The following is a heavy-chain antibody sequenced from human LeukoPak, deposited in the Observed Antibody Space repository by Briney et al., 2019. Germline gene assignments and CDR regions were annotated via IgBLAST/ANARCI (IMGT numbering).Heavy chain of an antibody. V-gene: IGHV4-59*01. J-gene: IGHJ4*02. D-gene: IGHD3-10*01. CDR3: ARDRYGSIDY. CDR2: IYYSGST. Sequence: SETLSLTCTVSGGSISSYYWSWIRQPPGKGLEWIGYIYYSGSTNYNPSLKSRVTISVDTSKNQFSLKLSSVTAADTAVYYCARDRYGSIDYWGQGTLVTVSS. CDR1: GGSISSYY.